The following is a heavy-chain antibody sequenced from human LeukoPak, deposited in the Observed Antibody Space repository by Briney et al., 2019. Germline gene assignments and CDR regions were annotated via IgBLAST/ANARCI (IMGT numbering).Heavy chain of an antibody. J-gene: IGHJ4*02. CDR3: ARPLDCSSTTCSGPLDY. Sequence: SETLSLTCAVYGGSFSHYYWSWIRQPPGKGLEWIGEIDHRGSTNYNPSLKSRVTISVDTSKNQFSLKLTSVTAADTAVYYCARPLDCSSTTCSGPLDYWGQGTLVTVSS. V-gene: IGHV4-34*01. CDR2: IDHRGST. CDR1: GGSFSHYY. D-gene: IGHD2-2*01.